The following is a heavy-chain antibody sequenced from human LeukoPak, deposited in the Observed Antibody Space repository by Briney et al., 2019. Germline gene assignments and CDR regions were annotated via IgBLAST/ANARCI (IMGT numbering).Heavy chain of an antibody. CDR3: ARQGSGWYLHFDY. V-gene: IGHV4-39*01. J-gene: IGHJ4*02. CDR2: IYYSGST. CDR1: GGSISSYY. Sequence: SETLSLTCTVSGGSISSYYWGWIRQPPGKGLEWIGSIYYSGSTYYNPSLKSRVTISVDTSKNQFSLKLSSVTAADTAVYYCARQGSGWYLHFDYWGQGTLVTVSS. D-gene: IGHD6-19*01.